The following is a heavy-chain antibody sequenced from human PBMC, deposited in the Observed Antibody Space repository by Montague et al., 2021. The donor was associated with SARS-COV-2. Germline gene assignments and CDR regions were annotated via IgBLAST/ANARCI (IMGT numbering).Heavy chain of an antibody. CDR1: GGSISSSSYY. V-gene: IGHV4-39*07. CDR3: ARVGRQQLVRLSGMDV. J-gene: IGHJ6*02. Sequence: SETLSLTCTVSGGSISSSSYYWGWLRQPPGKGLEWIGSIYYSGSTYYNPSLKSRVTISVDTSKNQFSLKLSSVTAADTAVYYCARVGRQQLVRLSGMDVWGQGTTVTVPS. CDR2: IYYSGST. D-gene: IGHD6-13*01.